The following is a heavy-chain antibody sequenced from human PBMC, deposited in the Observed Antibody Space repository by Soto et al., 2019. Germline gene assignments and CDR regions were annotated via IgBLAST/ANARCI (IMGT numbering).Heavy chain of an antibody. D-gene: IGHD1-20*01. V-gene: IGHV4-31*03. CDR1: GGSISSGGYY. CDR3: ATVGGNWNYVDH. CDR2: IYYTGST. J-gene: IGHJ4*02. Sequence: TLSLTCTVSGGSISSGGYYWSWIRQHPEKGLEWIGYIYYTGSTYYNPSLKSRVTMSVDTSKNQFSLKLSSVTAADTAVYYCATVGGNWNYVDHWGQGTLVTVSS.